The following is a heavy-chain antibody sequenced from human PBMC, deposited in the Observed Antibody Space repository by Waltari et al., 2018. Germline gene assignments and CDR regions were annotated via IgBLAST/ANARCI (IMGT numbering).Heavy chain of an antibody. CDR3: ASNGSGSYYNL. Sequence: EVQLVESGGGLVQPGGPLRLSCAASAFTFRDYWMHWVRQAPGKGLVWVSRINGDGSSITYADSVKGRFTISRDNADNTLYLQMTSLRDEDTAIYYCASNGSGSYYNLWGQGTLVTVSS. J-gene: IGHJ4*02. D-gene: IGHD3-10*01. V-gene: IGHV3-74*01. CDR2: INGDGSSI. CDR1: AFTFRDYW.